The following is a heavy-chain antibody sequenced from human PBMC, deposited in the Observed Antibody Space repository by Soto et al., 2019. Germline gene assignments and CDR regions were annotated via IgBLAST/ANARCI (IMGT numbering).Heavy chain of an antibody. V-gene: IGHV4-61*01. Sequence: PSETLSLTCTVSGGSVSSGSYYWSWIRQPPGKGLEWIGYIYYSGSTNYNPSLKSRVTISVDTSKNQFSLKLSSVTAADTAVYYCARAESGVRYYYYGMDVWGQGTTVTVSS. CDR1: GGSVSSGSYY. CDR2: IYYSGST. J-gene: IGHJ6*02. CDR3: ARAESGVRYYYYGMDV. D-gene: IGHD3-10*01.